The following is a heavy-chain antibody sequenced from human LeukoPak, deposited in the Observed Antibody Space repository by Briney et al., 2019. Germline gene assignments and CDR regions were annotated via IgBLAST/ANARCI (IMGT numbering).Heavy chain of an antibody. D-gene: IGHD2-2*01. V-gene: IGHV4-59*01. CDR3: ARERRPYCSSTSCSPYFDY. J-gene: IGHJ4*02. Sequence: PSETLSLTCTVSGGSISSYYWSWIRQPPGKGLEWIGYIYYSGSTNYNPSLKSRVTISVDTSKNQFSLKLSSVTAADTAVYYCARERRPYCSSTSCSPYFDYWGQGTLVTVSS. CDR2: IYYSGST. CDR1: GGSISSYY.